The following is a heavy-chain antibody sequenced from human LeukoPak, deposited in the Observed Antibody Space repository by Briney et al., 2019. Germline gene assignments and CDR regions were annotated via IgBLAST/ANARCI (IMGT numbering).Heavy chain of an antibody. Sequence: ASVKASCKASGYTFTTYDINWVRQATGQGLEWMGWMNPNSGNTGYAQKFQGRVTMTRNTSISTAYMELSSLRSDDTAVYYCARDWFGDYQTYNWGQGTLVTVSS. D-gene: IGHD4-17*01. CDR1: GYTFTTYD. CDR2: MNPNSGNT. J-gene: IGHJ4*02. V-gene: IGHV1-8*01. CDR3: ARDWFGDYQTYN.